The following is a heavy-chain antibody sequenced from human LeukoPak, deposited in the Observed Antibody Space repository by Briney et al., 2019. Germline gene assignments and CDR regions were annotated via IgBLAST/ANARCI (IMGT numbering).Heavy chain of an antibody. CDR2: IYYSGST. Sequence: SETLSLTCTVSGGSISSYYWSWIRQPPGKGLEWIGYIYYSGSTNYNPSLKGRVTISVDTSKNQFSLKLSSVTAADTAVYYCARRTTGVFGVWGQGTTVTVSS. D-gene: IGHD1-1*01. J-gene: IGHJ6*02. CDR1: GGSISSYY. CDR3: ARRTTGVFGV. V-gene: IGHV4-59*08.